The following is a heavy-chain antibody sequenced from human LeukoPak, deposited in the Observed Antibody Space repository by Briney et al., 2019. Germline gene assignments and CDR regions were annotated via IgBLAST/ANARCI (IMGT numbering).Heavy chain of an antibody. Sequence: PGGSLRLSCAASGFAFSNAWMSWVRQAPGKGLEWVGRIKSKTDGGTTDYAAPVKGRFTISRDDSKNTLYLRMNSLKTEDTAVYYCTTDHPSVGAAGAFDIWGQGTMVTVSS. V-gene: IGHV3-15*01. CDR1: GFAFSNAW. CDR2: IKSKTDGGTT. J-gene: IGHJ3*02. D-gene: IGHD1-26*01. CDR3: TTDHPSVGAAGAFDI.